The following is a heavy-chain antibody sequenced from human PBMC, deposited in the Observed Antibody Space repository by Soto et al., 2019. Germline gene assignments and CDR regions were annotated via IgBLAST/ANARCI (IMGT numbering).Heavy chain of an antibody. D-gene: IGHD2-2*01. Sequence: GGSLRLSCAASGFTFSSYAMHWVRQAPGKGLEWVAVISYDGSNKYYADSVKGRFTISRDNSKNTLYLQMNSLRAEDTAVYYCARVVVPAARLGWFDPWGQGTLVTVSS. V-gene: IGHV3-30-3*01. J-gene: IGHJ5*02. CDR1: GFTFSSYA. CDR2: ISYDGSNK. CDR3: ARVVVPAARLGWFDP.